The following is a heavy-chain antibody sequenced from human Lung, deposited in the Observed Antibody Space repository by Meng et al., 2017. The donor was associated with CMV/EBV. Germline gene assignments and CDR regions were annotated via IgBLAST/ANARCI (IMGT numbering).Heavy chain of an antibody. CDR1: GGSISSSSYY. V-gene: IGHV4-39*01. CDR3: ARPDDSSGWYMPFDY. J-gene: IGHJ4*02. Sequence: SXTXSLXCTVSGGSISSSSYYWGWIRQPPGKGLEWIGSIYYSGSTYYNPSLKSRVTISVDTSKNQFSLKLSSVTAADTAVYYCARPDDSSGWYMPFDYWGQGTXVTVVS. D-gene: IGHD6-19*01. CDR2: IYYSGST.